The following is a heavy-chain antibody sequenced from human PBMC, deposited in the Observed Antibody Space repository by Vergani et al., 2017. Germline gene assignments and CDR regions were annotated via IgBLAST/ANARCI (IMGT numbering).Heavy chain of an antibody. Sequence: QVQLVQSGAEVKKPGSSVKVSCKASGGTFSSYAISWVRQAPGQGLEWMGGIIPIFGTANYAQKFQGRVTITADESTSTAYMELSSLRSEDTAVYYCARDQDTAMVTIGCPYYYYMDGWGKGTTVTVSS. D-gene: IGHD5-18*01. V-gene: IGHV1-69*01. CDR2: IIPIFGTA. CDR1: GGTFSSYA. J-gene: IGHJ6*03. CDR3: ARDQDTAMVTIGCPYYYYMDG.